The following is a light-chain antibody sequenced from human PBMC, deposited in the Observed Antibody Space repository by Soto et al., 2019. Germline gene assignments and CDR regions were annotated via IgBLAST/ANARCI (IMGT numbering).Light chain of an antibody. CDR1: QSVTSSY. Sequence: EIVLTQSPGTLSLSPGERATLSCRASQSVTSSYLAWYQQKPDQAPRLLIYGASSRATGIPDRFSGSGSGTDFTLTISRLEPEDFGVYYCQQYGSSPPTFGQGTKVEIK. V-gene: IGKV3-20*01. J-gene: IGKJ1*01. CDR3: QQYGSSPPT. CDR2: GAS.